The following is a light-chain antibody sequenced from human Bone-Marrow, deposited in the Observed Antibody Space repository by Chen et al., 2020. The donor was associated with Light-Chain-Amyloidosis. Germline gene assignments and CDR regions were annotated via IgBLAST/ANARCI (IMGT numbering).Light chain of an antibody. CDR3: QVWDRSSDRPV. J-gene: IGLJ3*02. CDR2: DDS. Sequence: SYLLTQPSSVSVAPGQTATIACGGNKIGSTSVHWYQQTPGQAPLLVVYDDSDRPSGIPERLSGSNSGNTATLTINRVEAGDEADYYCQVWDRSSDRPVFGGGTKLTVL. V-gene: IGLV3-21*02. CDR1: KIGSTS.